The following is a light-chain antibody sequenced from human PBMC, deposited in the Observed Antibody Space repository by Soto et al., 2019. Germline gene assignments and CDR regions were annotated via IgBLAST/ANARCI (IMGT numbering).Light chain of an antibody. CDR1: KLGDKY. Sequence: SYELTQPPSVSVSPGQTASITCSGDKLGDKYACWYQQKPGQSPVLVIYQDSKRPSGIPERFSGYNSGNTATLTISGTQAMDEADYYCQAWDSSTAHVVFGGGTKLTVL. CDR3: QAWDSSTAHVV. CDR2: QDS. J-gene: IGLJ2*01. V-gene: IGLV3-1*01.